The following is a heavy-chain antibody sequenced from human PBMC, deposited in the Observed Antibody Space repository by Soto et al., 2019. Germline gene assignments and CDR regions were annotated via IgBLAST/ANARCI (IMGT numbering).Heavy chain of an antibody. CDR1: GYTFNAFY. D-gene: IGHD1-7*01. CDR2: INPSGDGT. V-gene: IGHV1-46*02. J-gene: IGHJ5*02. Sequence: ASVKVSCKAFGYTFNAFYMYWARQAPGQGLEWMGVINPSGDGTSYAQKFQGRVTMTRTTSISTAYMELSSLRSEDTGGYYCARERYNWNYGGDWFDPWCEGTLVTVA. CDR3: ARERYNWNYGGDWFDP.